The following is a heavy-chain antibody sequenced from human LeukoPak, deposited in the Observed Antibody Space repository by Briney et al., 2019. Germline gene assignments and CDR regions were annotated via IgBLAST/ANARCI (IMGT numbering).Heavy chain of an antibody. CDR2: ISGSGGST. CDR3: ANTNSGWYYFDY. J-gene: IGHJ4*02. Sequence: GGSLRLSCAASGFTFSSYAMSWVRQAPGKGLEWVSAISGSGGSTYYADSVKGRFTISRDNSKNTLYLQMNSLRAEDTAVYYCANTNSGWYYFDYWGQGTLVTVSS. CDR1: GFTFSSYA. V-gene: IGHV3-23*01. D-gene: IGHD6-19*01.